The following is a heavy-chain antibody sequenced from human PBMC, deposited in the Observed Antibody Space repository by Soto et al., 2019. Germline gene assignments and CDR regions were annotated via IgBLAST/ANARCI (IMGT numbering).Heavy chain of an antibody. D-gene: IGHD2-8*01. CDR1: GYTFPSYG. CDR2: ISAYNGNT. CDR3: ARDDAVLGGKEAFYI. Sequence: QVQLVQSGAEVKKPGASVKVSCKASGYTFPSYGISWVRQSPGQGLEWMGWISAYNGNTNYAQKLQGRVTMTTDTSTSAGYMELRGLRADDTAVYYCARDDAVLGGKEAFYIWGQGTLVNVSS. J-gene: IGHJ3*02. V-gene: IGHV1-18*01.